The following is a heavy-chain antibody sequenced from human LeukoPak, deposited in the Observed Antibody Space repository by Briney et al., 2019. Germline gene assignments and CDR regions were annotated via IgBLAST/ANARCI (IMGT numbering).Heavy chain of an antibody. CDR1: GASFSYDY. J-gene: IGHJ5*01. CDR3: AKGVWAPRFDS. D-gene: IGHD7-27*01. CDR2: INHSGSI. V-gene: IGHV4-34*01. Sequence: SETLSLTCAVYGASFSYDYWSWLRQAPGKRLEWIGEINHSGSITYNPSLKSRVTISAEKSKSQFSLRLTSVTAADTAVYYCAKGVWAPRFDSWGQGTLVTVSS.